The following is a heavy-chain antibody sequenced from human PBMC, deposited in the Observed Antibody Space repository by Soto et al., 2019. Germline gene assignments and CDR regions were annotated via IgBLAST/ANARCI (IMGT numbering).Heavy chain of an antibody. J-gene: IGHJ6*02. CDR1: GFTFSSYG. D-gene: IGHD3-9*01. V-gene: IGHV3-30*18. CDR3: AKDLLRYFDWFPGIDV. Sequence: GGSLRLSCAASGFTFSSYGMHWVRQAPGKGLEWVAVISYDGSNKYYADSVKGRFTISRDNSKNTLYLQMNSLRAENTAVYYCAKDLLRYFDWFPGIDVWGQGTTVTVSS. CDR2: ISYDGSNK.